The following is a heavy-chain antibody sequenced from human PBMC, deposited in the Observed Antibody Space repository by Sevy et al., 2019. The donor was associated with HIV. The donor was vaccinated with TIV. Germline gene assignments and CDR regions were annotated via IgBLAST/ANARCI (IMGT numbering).Heavy chain of an antibody. D-gene: IGHD6-13*01. Sequence: GGSLRLSCAASGFTFSSYSMNWVRQAPGKGLEWVSSISSSSSYIYYADSVKGRFTISRDNAKNSLYLQMNSLRAEETAVYYCARDRAAAGRDTFDIWGQGTMVTVSS. V-gene: IGHV3-21*01. CDR3: ARDRAAAGRDTFDI. J-gene: IGHJ3*02. CDR2: ISSSSSYI. CDR1: GFTFSSYS.